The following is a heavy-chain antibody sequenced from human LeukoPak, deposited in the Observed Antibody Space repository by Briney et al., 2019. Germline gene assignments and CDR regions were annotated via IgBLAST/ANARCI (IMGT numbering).Heavy chain of an antibody. Sequence: ASVKVSCEASGYTFTSYYMHWVRQAPGQGLEWMGIINPSGGSTSYAQKFQGRVTMTRDTSTSTVYMELSSLRSEDTAVYYCARADERRLELRYYYYYMDVWGKGTTVTVSS. V-gene: IGHV1-46*03. CDR3: ARADERRLELRYYYYYMDV. CDR1: GYTFTSYY. CDR2: INPSGGST. D-gene: IGHD1-7*01. J-gene: IGHJ6*03.